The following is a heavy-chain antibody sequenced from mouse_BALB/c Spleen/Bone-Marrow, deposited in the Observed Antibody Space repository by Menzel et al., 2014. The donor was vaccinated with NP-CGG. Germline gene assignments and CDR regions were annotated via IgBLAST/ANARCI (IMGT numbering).Heavy chain of an antibody. J-gene: IGHJ4*01. V-gene: IGHV1S81*02. Sequence: QVQLQQSGAELVKPGASVKLSCKASGYTFTSYWMHWVKQMPGQGLEWIGEINPSNGRTNYNEKFKSKATLTVDKSSSTAYMQLSSLTSEDSAVYYCARSDGYYPYYYAMDYWGQGTSVTVSS. CDR3: ARSDGYYPYYYAMDY. CDR1: GYTFTSYW. CDR2: INPSNGRT. D-gene: IGHD2-3*01.